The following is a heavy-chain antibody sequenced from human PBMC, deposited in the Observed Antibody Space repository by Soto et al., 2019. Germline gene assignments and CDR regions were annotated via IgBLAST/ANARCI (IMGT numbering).Heavy chain of an antibody. V-gene: IGHV4-39*01. CDR3: ARHDGICSGGSCYSEWVDP. CDR2: IYYSGST. J-gene: IGHJ5*02. Sequence: QLQLQESGPGLVKPSETLSLTCTVSGGSISSSSDYWGWIRQPPGKGLEWIGGIYYSGSTYYNPSLKSRVTISVDTSKNQFSLKLSSVTAADTAGYYCARHDGICSGGSCYSEWVDPWGKGTLVTVSS. CDR1: GGSISSSSDY. D-gene: IGHD2-15*01.